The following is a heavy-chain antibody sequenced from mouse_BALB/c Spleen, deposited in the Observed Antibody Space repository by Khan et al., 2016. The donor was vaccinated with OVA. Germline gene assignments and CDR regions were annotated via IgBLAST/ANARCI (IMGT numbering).Heavy chain of an antibody. V-gene: IGHV1-7*01. D-gene: IGHD2-4*01. Sequence: QVQLKQSGAELAKPGASVKMSCKASGYTFTSYWMHWVKQRPGQGLEWIGFINPTTGYTEYNQKFKDKATLTADKSSRTAYMQLSSLTSEDSAVYYCARSPTMITQFSYWGQGTLVTVSA. CDR3: ARSPTMITQFSY. CDR1: GYTFTSYW. J-gene: IGHJ3*01. CDR2: INPTTGYT.